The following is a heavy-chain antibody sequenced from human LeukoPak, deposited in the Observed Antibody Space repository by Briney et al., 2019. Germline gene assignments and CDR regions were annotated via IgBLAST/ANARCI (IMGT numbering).Heavy chain of an antibody. D-gene: IGHD2-21*02. CDR2: IYYSGST. Sequence: PSETLSLTCAVYGGSISSYYWSWIRQPPGKGLEWIVYIYYSGSTNYNPSLKSRVTISVDTSKNQFSLKLSSVTAADTAVYYCAARYCGGDCSFPRLPDYWGQGTLVTVSS. V-gene: IGHV4-59*01. CDR1: GGSISSYY. CDR3: AARYCGGDCSFPRLPDY. J-gene: IGHJ4*02.